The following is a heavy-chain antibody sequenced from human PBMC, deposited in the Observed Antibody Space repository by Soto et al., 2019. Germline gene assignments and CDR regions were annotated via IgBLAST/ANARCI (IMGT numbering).Heavy chain of an antibody. J-gene: IGHJ5*02. CDR2: IIPITDTA. Sequence: SVKVSCKASGGTFSSETITWVRQAPGQGLEWMGGIIPITDTANYAQNFRGRVTISADESTSTVYLELSSLRSEDTAVYYCATLVPAPIKLFPRLGWFDPWGQGTLVTVSS. CDR1: GGTFSSET. D-gene: IGHD2-2*02. V-gene: IGHV1-69*13. CDR3: ATLVPAPIKLFPRLGWFDP.